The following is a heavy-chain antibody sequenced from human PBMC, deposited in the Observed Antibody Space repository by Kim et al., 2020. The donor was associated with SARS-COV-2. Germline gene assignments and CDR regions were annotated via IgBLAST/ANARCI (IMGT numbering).Heavy chain of an antibody. CDR3: ARSTPLSTWLLYSHYYYGMDV. CDR1: GGSFSGYY. V-gene: IGHV4-34*01. D-gene: IGHD3-3*01. J-gene: IGHJ6*02. CDR2: INHSGST. Sequence: SETLSLTCAVYGGSFSGYYWSWIRQPPGKGLEWIGEINHSGSTNYNPSLKSRVTISVDTSKNQFSLKLSSVTAADTAVYYCARSTPLSTWLLYSHYYYGMDVWGQGTTVTVSS.